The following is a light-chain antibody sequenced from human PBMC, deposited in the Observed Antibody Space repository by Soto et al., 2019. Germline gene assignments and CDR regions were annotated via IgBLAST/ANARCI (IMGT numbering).Light chain of an antibody. CDR3: SSYTSRSTLV. Sequence: QSALTQPASVSGSPGQSITISCTGTSSDIGHYDYVSWYQQHPGKAPKLMIYEVTNRPSGVSNRFSGSKSGNTASLTISGLQAEDEADYYCSSYTSRSTLVFGTGTKLTVL. J-gene: IGLJ1*01. CDR2: EVT. V-gene: IGLV2-14*01. CDR1: SSDIGHYDY.